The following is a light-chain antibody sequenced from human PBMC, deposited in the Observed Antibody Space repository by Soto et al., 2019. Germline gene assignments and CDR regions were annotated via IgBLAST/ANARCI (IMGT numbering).Light chain of an antibody. V-gene: IGKV2-30*02. J-gene: IGKJ5*01. CDR3: MQGTHWPIT. Sequence: DGVMTQSPLSLPVTLGQPASISCRSKQSLVHSGGIAYFNWVQQRPGRSPRRLIYKVSNRGSGVPARVSGSGAGTDFALKISRVEAEDVGVYYCMQGTHWPITFGQGTRLEI. CDR2: KVS. CDR1: QSLVHSGGIAY.